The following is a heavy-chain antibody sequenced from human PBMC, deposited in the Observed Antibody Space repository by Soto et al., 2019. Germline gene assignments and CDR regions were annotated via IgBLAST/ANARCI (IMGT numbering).Heavy chain of an antibody. CDR2: IIPIFGTA. CDR3: ASRNRQGTYFDY. CDR1: GGTFSSYA. J-gene: IGHJ4*02. V-gene: IGHV1-69*13. Sequence: SVKVSCKASGGTFSSYAISWVRQAPGQGLEWMGGIIPIFGTANYAQKFQGRVTITADESTSTAYMELSSLRSEDTAVYYCASRNRQGTYFDYWGQGTLVTVSS. D-gene: IGHD1-1*01.